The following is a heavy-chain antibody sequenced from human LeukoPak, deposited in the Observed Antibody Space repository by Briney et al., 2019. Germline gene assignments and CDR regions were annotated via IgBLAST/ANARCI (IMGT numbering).Heavy chain of an antibody. CDR1: GLIFSNAW. Sequence: PGGSLRLSCAASGLIFSNAWMKWVRQAPGKGLEWGGRIQSKADGGTTDYAAPVKGRFTVSRDDSKNTLYLQTNILRTDDTAVYYCRYYDSSGRRDYWGQGTLVTVSS. CDR2: IQSKADGGTT. V-gene: IGHV3-15*01. D-gene: IGHD3-22*01. J-gene: IGHJ4*02. CDR3: RYYDSSGRRDY.